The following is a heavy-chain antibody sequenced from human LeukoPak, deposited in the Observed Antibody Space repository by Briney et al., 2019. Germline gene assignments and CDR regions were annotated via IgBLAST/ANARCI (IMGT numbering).Heavy chain of an antibody. CDR3: ARSSGWQLRLFDP. D-gene: IGHD2-15*01. CDR1: GGSISSYY. J-gene: IGHJ5*02. Sequence: SETLSLTCTVSGGSISSYYWSWIRQSPGKGLEWIGYIYYSGSTNYNPSLKSRVTISVDTSKNQFSLKLSSVTAADTAVYHCARSSGWQLRLFDPWGQGTLVTVSS. V-gene: IGHV4-59*01. CDR2: IYYSGST.